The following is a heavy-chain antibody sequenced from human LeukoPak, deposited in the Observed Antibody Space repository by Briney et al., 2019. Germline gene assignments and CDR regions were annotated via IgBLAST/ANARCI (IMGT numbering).Heavy chain of an antibody. Sequence: PGGSLRLSCAASGFTFDDYAMHWVRQAPGKGLEWVSLISGDGGSTYYADSVKGRFTISRDNSKNSLYLQMNSLRTEDTALYHCAKEDDYGDYYFDYWGQGTLVTVSS. CDR2: ISGDGGST. V-gene: IGHV3-43*02. J-gene: IGHJ4*02. CDR3: AKEDDYGDYYFDY. CDR1: GFTFDDYA. D-gene: IGHD4-17*01.